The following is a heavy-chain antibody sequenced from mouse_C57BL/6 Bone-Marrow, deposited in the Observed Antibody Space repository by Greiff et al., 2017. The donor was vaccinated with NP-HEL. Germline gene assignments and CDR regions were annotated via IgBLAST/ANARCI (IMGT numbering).Heavy chain of an antibody. CDR1: GYTFTSYG. Sequence: VMLVESGAELARPGASVKLSCKASGYTFTSYGISWVKQRTGQGLEWIGEIYPRSGNTYYNEKFKGKATLTADKSSSTAYMELRSLTSEDSAVYFCARHYYGSSFFDYWGQGTTLTVSS. CDR2: IYPRSGNT. J-gene: IGHJ2*01. V-gene: IGHV1-81*01. D-gene: IGHD1-1*01. CDR3: ARHYYGSSFFDY.